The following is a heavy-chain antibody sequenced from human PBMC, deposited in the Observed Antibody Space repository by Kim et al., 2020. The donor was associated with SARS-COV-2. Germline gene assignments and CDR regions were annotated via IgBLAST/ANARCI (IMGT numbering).Heavy chain of an antibody. D-gene: IGHD5-12*01. J-gene: IGHJ4*02. Sequence: YYADSVKGRLTISRDNSKNSLYLPMNSLRTEDAALYYCAKVGGYDYYFDYWGQGTLVTVSS. V-gene: IGHV3-43*01. CDR3: AKVGGYDYYFDY.